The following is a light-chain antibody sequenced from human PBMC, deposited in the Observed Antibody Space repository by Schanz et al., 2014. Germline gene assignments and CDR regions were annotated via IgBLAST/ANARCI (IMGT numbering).Light chain of an antibody. CDR3: SSYTSSSTLL. Sequence: SALTQPPSVSGSPGQSVTISCTGTSSDVGGYNYVSWYQQHPGKAPKLMIYEVSKRPSGVPDRFSGSKSGNTASLTVSGLQAEDEADYYCSSYTSSSTLLFGGGTKLTVL. V-gene: IGLV2-8*01. CDR1: SSDVGGYNY. J-gene: IGLJ2*01. CDR2: EVS.